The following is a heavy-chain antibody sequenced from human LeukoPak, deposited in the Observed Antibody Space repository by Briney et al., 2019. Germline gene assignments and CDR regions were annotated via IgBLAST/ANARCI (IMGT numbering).Heavy chain of an antibody. V-gene: IGHV3-21*01. D-gene: IGHD6-13*01. CDR3: ARGKAGMDY. CDR2: ISSSSSYI. CDR1: GFTVSSNY. J-gene: IGHJ4*02. Sequence: GGSLRLSCAASGFTVSSNYMNWVRQAPGKGLEWVSSISSSSSYIYHADSVKGRFTISRDNAKNSLYLQMNSLRAEDTAVYYCARGKAGMDYWGQGTLVTVSS.